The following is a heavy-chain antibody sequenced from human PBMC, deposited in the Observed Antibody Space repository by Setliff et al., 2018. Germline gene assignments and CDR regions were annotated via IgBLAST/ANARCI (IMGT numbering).Heavy chain of an antibody. Sequence: SETLSLTCTVSGASVRSQYWSWIRQPPGKGLEWIGFIFYSGDTKSNPSLKSRVTMSVDTSKNQFSLRLSSVTAADAAVYFCARESATIGEFPLFYFVNGGQGFPVTVSS. D-gene: IGHD3-10*01. J-gene: IGHJ1*01. CDR2: IFYSGDT. V-gene: IGHV4-59*02. CDR3: ARESATIGEFPLFYFVN. CDR1: GASVRSQY.